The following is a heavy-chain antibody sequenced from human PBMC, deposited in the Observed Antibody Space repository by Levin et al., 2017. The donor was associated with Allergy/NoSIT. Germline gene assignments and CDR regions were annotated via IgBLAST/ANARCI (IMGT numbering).Heavy chain of an antibody. D-gene: IGHD2-2*01. V-gene: IGHV3-21*01. J-gene: IGHJ4*02. CDR3: ARDPPPAAPHY. CDR1: GFTFSSYS. CDR2: ISSSSSYI. Sequence: SCAASGFTFSSYSMNWVRQAPGKGLEWVSSISSSSSYIYYADSVKGRFTISRDNAKNSLYLQMNSLRAEDTAVYYCARDPPPAAPHYWGQGTLVTVSS.